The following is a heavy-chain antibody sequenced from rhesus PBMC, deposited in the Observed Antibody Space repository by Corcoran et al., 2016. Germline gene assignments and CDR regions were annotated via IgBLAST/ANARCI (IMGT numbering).Heavy chain of an antibody. CDR1: GFSLSPSGLR. J-gene: IGHJ4*01. CDR2: IDWDDDK. CDR3: ARTTVTSLFDY. D-gene: IGHD4-35*01. Sequence: QVTLKESGPSLVKHTQTLTLTCTFSGFSLSPSGLRLSSIRHPPGKALEWLARIDWDDDKYYSTSLKSSLTISKDTSKNQVVLTMTNMDPVDTATYYCARTTVTSLFDYWGQGVLVTVSS. V-gene: IGHV2S2*01.